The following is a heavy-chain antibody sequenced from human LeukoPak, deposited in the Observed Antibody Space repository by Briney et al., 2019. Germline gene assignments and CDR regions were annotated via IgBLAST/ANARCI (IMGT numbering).Heavy chain of an antibody. D-gene: IGHD1-26*01. V-gene: IGHV4-31*03. CDR2: IYYTGST. Sequence: SETLSLTCTVSGGSISSGGYYWSWIWQPPGKGLEWIGYIYYTGSTYYNPSLKSRVTISLDTSKMQFSLNLNSVTAADTAVYYCAREFRSATAFDVWGQGTMVTVSS. CDR3: AREFRSATAFDV. CDR1: GGSISSGGYY. J-gene: IGHJ3*01.